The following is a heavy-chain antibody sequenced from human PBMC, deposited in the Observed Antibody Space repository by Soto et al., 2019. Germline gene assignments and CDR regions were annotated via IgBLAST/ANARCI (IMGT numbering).Heavy chain of an antibody. CDR2: INHSGST. Sequence: NPSETLSLTCAVYGVSFSGYYWSWIRQPPGKGLEWIGEINHSGSTNYNPSLKSRVTISVDTSKNQFSLKLSSVTAADTAVYYCAREWVAAAGTRFYYYYYGMDVWGQGTTVTVSS. CDR3: AREWVAAAGTRFYYYYYGMDV. J-gene: IGHJ6*02. CDR1: GVSFSGYY. D-gene: IGHD6-13*01. V-gene: IGHV4-34*01.